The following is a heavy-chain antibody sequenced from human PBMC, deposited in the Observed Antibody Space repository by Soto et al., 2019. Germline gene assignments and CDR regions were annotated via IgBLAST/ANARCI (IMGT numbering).Heavy chain of an antibody. CDR2: THPRGTS. CDR1: GDSISSDNW. CDR3: AKVRAGCSRASGYFED. J-gene: IGHJ4*01. Sequence: QVQLQESGPGLVKPSGTLSLTCTVSGDSISSDNWWNWVRQPPGKGLEWIGETHPRGTSKYHPSLKSRVTISLDTPKTQFSLNLISVTAADTAVYFCAKVRAGCSRASGYFEDWGRGTLVTVSS. D-gene: IGHD2-2*01. V-gene: IGHV4-4*02.